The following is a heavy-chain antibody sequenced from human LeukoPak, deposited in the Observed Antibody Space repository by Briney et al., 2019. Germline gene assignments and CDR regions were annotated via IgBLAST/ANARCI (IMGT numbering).Heavy chain of an antibody. CDR2: IYHSGST. J-gene: IGHJ3*02. CDR3: ATAYYYDFGGGAFDI. CDR1: GGSISGYY. D-gene: IGHD3-22*01. Sequence: YPSETLSLTCTVSGGSISGYYWGWIRQPPGKGLEWIGSIYHSGSTYYNPSLKSRVTISVDTSKNQFSLKLSSVTAADTAVYYCATAYYYDFGGGAFDIWGQGTMVTVSS. V-gene: IGHV4-38-2*02.